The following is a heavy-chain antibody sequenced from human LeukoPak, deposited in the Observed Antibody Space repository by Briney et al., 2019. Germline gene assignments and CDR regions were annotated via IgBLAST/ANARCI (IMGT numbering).Heavy chain of an antibody. Sequence: PGGSLRLSCAASGFTVSSYYMSWVRQAPGKGLEWGSVIYSGGSTYYTDSVKGRFTISRDNSKNTLYLQMNSLRAEDTAVYYCARAAYCSGGSCYAFDPWSQGILVTVSS. CDR2: IYSGGST. V-gene: IGHV3-53*01. D-gene: IGHD2-15*01. CDR1: GFTVSSYY. J-gene: IGHJ5*02. CDR3: ARAAYCSGGSCYAFDP.